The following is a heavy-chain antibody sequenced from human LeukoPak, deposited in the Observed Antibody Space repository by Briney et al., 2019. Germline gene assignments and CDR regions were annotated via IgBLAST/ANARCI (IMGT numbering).Heavy chain of an antibody. CDR1: GGSISGYY. CDR3: ASADSSGYASFDY. CDR2: IYTSGNT. D-gene: IGHD3-22*01. V-gene: IGHV4-4*07. J-gene: IGHJ4*02. Sequence: SETLSLTCTVSGGSISGYYWSWIRQPAGKGLEWIGRIYTSGNTNYNPSLKSRLTISVDTSKNQFSLKLSSVTAADTVVYYCASADSSGYASFDYWGQGTLVTVSS.